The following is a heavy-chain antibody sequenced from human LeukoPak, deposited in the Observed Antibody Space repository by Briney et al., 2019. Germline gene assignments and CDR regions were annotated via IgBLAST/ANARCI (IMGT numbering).Heavy chain of an antibody. V-gene: IGHV4-59*08. CDR2: IYYSGST. Sequence: PSETLSLTCTVSGGSISSYYWSWIRQPPGKGLEWIGYIYYSGSTNYNPSLKSRITISVDTSKNQFSLKLSSVTAADTAMYYCARHKLALYSSPWVVFEIWGQGTMVTVSS. J-gene: IGHJ3*02. CDR1: GGSISSYY. CDR3: ARHKLALYSSPWVVFEI. D-gene: IGHD6-19*01.